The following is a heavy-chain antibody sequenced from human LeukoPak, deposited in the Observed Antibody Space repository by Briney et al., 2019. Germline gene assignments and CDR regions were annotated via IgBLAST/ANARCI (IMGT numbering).Heavy chain of an antibody. CDR2: IYYSGST. CDR1: GDSITSSSYF. D-gene: IGHD3-3*01. V-gene: IGHV4-39*01. Sequence: PSETLSLTCPVSGDSITSSSYFWGWTRQPPGRGLEWIGSIYYSGSTYYNPSLKSRLTISIDTSKNQFSLRLSSVTAADTAVYYCARTKFYYDFWSGYSYWFDPWGQGTLVTVSS. J-gene: IGHJ5*02. CDR3: ARTKFYYDFWSGYSYWFDP.